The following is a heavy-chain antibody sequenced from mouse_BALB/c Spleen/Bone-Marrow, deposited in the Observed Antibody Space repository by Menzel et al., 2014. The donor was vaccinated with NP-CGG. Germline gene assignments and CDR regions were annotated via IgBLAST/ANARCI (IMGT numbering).Heavy chain of an antibody. Sequence: EVQGVESGGGLVQPGGSLKLSCAASGFTFSSYGMSWVRQTPDKRLELVATINTNGGNTYYPDSVKGRFTISRDNAKNTLYLQMSSLKSEDTAMYYCARGLDYWGQRTTRTVSS. CDR3: ARGLDY. V-gene: IGHV5-6-3*01. J-gene: IGHJ2*01. CDR1: GFTFSSYG. CDR2: INTNGGNT.